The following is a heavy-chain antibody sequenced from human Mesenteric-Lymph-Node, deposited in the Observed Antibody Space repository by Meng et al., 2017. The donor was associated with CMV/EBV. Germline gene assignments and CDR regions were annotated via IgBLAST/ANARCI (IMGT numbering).Heavy chain of an antibody. D-gene: IGHD7-27*01. CDR3: ARGPLLAWKLGWTEYHYGMDV. CDR2: ISYVATDK. CDR1: GFTFSSYA. V-gene: IGHV3-30*03. J-gene: IGHJ6*02. Sequence: GESLKISCASSGFTFSSYAMSLVRQAPGQGLEWVTLISYVATDKKYADSVKGRYTIARDNSKNMFYLQMDSLRHEDTAVYYCARGPLLAWKLGWTEYHYGMDVGGQGTTVTVSS.